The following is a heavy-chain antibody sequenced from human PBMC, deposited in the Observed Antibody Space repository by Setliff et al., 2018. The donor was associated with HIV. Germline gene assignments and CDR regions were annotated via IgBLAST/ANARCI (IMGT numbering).Heavy chain of an antibody. J-gene: IGHJ4*02. CDR3: ASPGGYCSSTSCHSFDY. CDR1: GGSISSSSYY. Sequence: PSETLSLPCTVSGGSISSSSYYWGWIRQPPGKGLEWIGTIYYSGNSFYNPSLKSRVTISVDTSKNQLSLKLRSVTAADTALYYCASPGGYCSSTSCHSFDYWGQGTLVTVSS. V-gene: IGHV4-39*01. D-gene: IGHD2-2*01. CDR2: IYYSGNS.